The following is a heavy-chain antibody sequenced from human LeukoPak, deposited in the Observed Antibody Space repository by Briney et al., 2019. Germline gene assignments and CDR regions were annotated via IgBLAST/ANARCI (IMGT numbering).Heavy chain of an antibody. CDR1: GYTVTGNY. CDR3: ARETPRSVTHVGGLFDH. Sequence: ASVKVSCKASGYTVTGNYMHWVRQAPGQGLEWMGIMNPSGGTTVYAQKFQGRVTMTRDTSTSTAYMELSSLRSEDTAVYYCARETPRSVTHVGGLFDHWGQGILVTVSS. J-gene: IGHJ4*02. D-gene: IGHD4-17*01. CDR2: MNPSGGTT. V-gene: IGHV1-46*01.